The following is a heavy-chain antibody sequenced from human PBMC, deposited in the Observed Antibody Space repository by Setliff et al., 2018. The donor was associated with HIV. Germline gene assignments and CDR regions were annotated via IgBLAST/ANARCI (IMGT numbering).Heavy chain of an antibody. J-gene: IGHJ3*02. Sequence: SETLSLTCTVSGGSISSGNYYWNWIRQPAGKGLEWIGRIYISGSTNYNPSLESRVTISLDTSKNQFSLKLRSVTAADTAVYYCAREDYYDSSGDAFDIWGQGTVVTVSS. V-gene: IGHV4-61*02. CDR2: IYISGST. CDR1: GGSISSGNYY. D-gene: IGHD3-22*01. CDR3: AREDYYDSSGDAFDI.